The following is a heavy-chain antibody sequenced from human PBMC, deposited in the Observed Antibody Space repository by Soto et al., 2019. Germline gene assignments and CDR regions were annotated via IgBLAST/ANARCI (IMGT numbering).Heavy chain of an antibody. CDR1: GYTFTSYA. D-gene: IGHD3-10*01. V-gene: IGHV1-3*01. Sequence: QVQLVQSGAEVKKPGASVKVSCKASGYTFTSYAMHWVRQAPGQRLEWMGWINAGNGNTKYSQKFQGRVTITRDTSASTAYMELISLRSEDTAVYYCARGGDYGSGSEFDYWGQGTLVTSPQ. J-gene: IGHJ4*02. CDR3: ARGGDYGSGSEFDY. CDR2: INAGNGNT.